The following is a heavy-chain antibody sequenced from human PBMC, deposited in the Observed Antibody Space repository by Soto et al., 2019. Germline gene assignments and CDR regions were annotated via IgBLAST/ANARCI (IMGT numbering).Heavy chain of an antibody. CDR1: GGSISSSTYY. Sequence: SETLSLTCTVSGGSISSSTYYWGWIRQPPGKGLEWIGNIYYSGYTYYNPSLKSRVTISVDTSKNQFSLKLNSVTAADTAVYYCASDSGGYYFDYWGQGTLVTVSS. D-gene: IGHD3-22*01. V-gene: IGHV4-39*01. J-gene: IGHJ4*02. CDR3: ASDSGGYYFDY. CDR2: IYYSGYT.